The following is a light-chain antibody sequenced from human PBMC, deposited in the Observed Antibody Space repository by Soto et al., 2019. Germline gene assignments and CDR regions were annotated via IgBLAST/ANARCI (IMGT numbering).Light chain of an antibody. V-gene: IGLV1-40*01. CDR1: SSNVGAGYD. Sequence: QSALTQPASVSGAPGQTVTISCTGSSSNVGAGYDVHWYQQLPGRAPRLLIYGSSSRRSGVSDRISGSKSGTSASLAITGLQEEDEDDYYCQYYYKNLSRGVFGGGTKLTVL. CDR3: QYYYKNLSRGV. CDR2: GSS. J-gene: IGLJ3*02.